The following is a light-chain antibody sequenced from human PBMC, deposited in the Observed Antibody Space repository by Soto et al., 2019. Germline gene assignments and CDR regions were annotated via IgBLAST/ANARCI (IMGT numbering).Light chain of an antibody. V-gene: IGKV3-15*01. J-gene: IGKJ1*01. CDR1: QSVNSD. Sequence: EIVMTQSPATLSVSPGERATLSCRARQSVNSDLAWYQQKPGQAPRLLIYGASTRATGIPARFSGSGSGTEFTLTISSLQSEDFAVYYCQQYKLWWTFGQGTRVEIK. CDR2: GAS. CDR3: QQYKLWWT.